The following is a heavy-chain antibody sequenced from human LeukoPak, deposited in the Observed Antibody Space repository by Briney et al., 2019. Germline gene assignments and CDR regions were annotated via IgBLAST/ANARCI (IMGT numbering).Heavy chain of an antibody. CDR2: ISGSGGST. CDR1: GFTFSSYA. V-gene: IGHV3-23*01. D-gene: IGHD3-10*01. Sequence: PGGSLRLSCAASGFTFSSYAMSWVRQAPGKGLEWVSAISGSGGSTYYADSVKGRFTISRDNSKNTLYLQMNSLRAEDTAVYYCAKVLVRGVIGADDAFDIWGQGTMVTVSS. J-gene: IGHJ3*02. CDR3: AKVLVRGVIGADDAFDI.